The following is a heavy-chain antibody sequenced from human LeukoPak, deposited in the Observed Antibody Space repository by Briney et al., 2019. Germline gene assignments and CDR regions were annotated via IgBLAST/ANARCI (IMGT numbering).Heavy chain of an antibody. D-gene: IGHD6-6*01. CDR1: GFSFSIYG. CDR3: ARGGAARPDY. V-gene: IGHV3-21*01. CDR2: ISSSSSNI. Sequence: GGSLRLSCAASGFSFSIYGMNWVRQAPGKGLEWVSYISSSSSNINYADSVRGRFTISRDNAKNSLYLHMDRLRVDDMAVYYCARGGAARPDYWGQRALVTVSS. J-gene: IGHJ4*02.